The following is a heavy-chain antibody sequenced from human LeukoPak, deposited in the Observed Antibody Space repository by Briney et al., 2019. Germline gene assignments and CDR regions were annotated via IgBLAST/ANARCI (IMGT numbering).Heavy chain of an antibody. V-gene: IGHV4-34*01. J-gene: IGHJ4*02. CDR3: ARSGRGSFDY. Sequence: SETLSLTCAVYGGSFSGYYWSWIRQPPGKGLEWIGEINHSGSTNYNPSLKSRVTISVDTSKNQLSLKLSSVTAADTAVYYCARSGRGSFDYWGQGTLVTVSS. CDR2: INHSGST. CDR1: GGSFSGYY. D-gene: IGHD3-10*01.